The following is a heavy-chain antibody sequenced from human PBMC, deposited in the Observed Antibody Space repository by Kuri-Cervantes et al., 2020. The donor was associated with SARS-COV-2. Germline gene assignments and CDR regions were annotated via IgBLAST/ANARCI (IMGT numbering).Heavy chain of an antibody. CDR3: ARGGLAVAGGQDYYYYMDV. V-gene: IGHV4-59*01. CDR1: GGSISSYY. D-gene: IGHD6-19*01. Sequence: GSLRLSCTVSGGSISSYYWSWIRQPPGKGLEWIGYIYYSGSTNYNPSLKSRVTISVDTSKNQFSLKLSSVTAADTAVYYCARGGLAVAGGQDYYYYMDVWGKGTTVTVSS. J-gene: IGHJ6*03. CDR2: IYYSGST.